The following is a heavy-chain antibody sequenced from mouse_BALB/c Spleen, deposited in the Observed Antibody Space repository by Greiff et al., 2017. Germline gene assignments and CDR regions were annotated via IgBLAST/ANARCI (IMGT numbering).Heavy chain of an antibody. V-gene: IGHV5-17*02. CDR2: ISSGSSTI. CDR3: ARGVYYFDY. J-gene: IGHJ2*01. Sequence: EVQVVESGGGLVQPGGSRKLSCAASGFTFSSFGMHWVRQAPEKGLEWVAYISSGSSTIYYADTVKGRFTISRDKPKNTLFLQMTSLRSEDTAMYYCARGVYYFDYWGQGTTLTVSS. CDR1: GFTFSSFG.